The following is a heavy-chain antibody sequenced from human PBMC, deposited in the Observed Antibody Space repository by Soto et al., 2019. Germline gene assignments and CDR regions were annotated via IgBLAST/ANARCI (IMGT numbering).Heavy chain of an antibody. CDR1: GGSVSSGSYY. J-gene: IGHJ6*02. CDR3: ATGIEGWYQGRYYYGMDV. V-gene: IGHV4-61*01. CDR2: IYYSGST. D-gene: IGHD6-19*01. Sequence: QVQLQESGPGLVKPSETLSLTCTVSGGSVSSGSYYWSWIRQPPGKGLEWIGYIYYSGSTDYNPSLNSRVTISVDTSKNQFSLKLSSATAADTAVYYCATGIEGWYQGRYYYGMDVWGQGTTVTVSS.